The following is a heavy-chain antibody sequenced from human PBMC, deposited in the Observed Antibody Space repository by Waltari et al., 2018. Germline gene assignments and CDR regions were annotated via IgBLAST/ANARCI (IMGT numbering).Heavy chain of an antibody. V-gene: IGHV3-66*02. Sequence: EVQLVESGGGLVQPGGSLRLSCAASGFTVSSNYMMWVRQPPGKGLEWVSTIYSGGSTYYADSLRGRFTISRDNSKNTLYLQMNSLTPEDSAVYYCARELPSGGGVGDYWGQGTLVTVSS. CDR1: GFTVSSNY. J-gene: IGHJ4*02. CDR3: ARELPSGGGVGDY. D-gene: IGHD3-16*01. CDR2: IYSGGST.